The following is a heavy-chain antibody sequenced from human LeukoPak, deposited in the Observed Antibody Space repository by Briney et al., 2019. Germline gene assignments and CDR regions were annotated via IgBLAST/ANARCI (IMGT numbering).Heavy chain of an antibody. Sequence: GGSLRLSCAASGFTFSGCWMTWVRQAPGKGLEWVANIKPDASEKSYVDSVKGRFTISRDNAENSLYLQMSSLRAEDTATYYCTTVSGTSGGASHFWGQGTLVTVSS. D-gene: IGHD6-25*01. CDR1: GFTFSGCW. V-gene: IGHV3-7*01. CDR3: TTVSGTSGGASHF. J-gene: IGHJ4*02. CDR2: IKPDASEK.